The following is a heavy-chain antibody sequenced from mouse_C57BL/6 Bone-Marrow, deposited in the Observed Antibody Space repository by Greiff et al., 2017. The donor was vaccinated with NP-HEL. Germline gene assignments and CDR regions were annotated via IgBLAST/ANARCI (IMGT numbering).Heavy chain of an antibody. D-gene: IGHD2-1*01. CDR3: ARWTPIYYGIAY. V-gene: IGHV1-64*01. CDR1: GYTFTSYW. J-gene: IGHJ3*01. CDR2: IHPNSGST. Sequence: QVQLQQPGAELVKPGASVKLSCKASGYTFTSYWMHWVKQRPGQGLEWIGMIHPNSGSTNYNEKFKSKATLTVDKSSSTAYMQLSSLTSEDSAVYYRARWTPIYYGIAYWGQGTLVTVSA.